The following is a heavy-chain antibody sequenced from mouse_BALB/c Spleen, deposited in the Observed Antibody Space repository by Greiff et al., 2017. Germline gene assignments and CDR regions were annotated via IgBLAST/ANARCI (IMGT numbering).Heavy chain of an antibody. CDR2: ISNGGGST. CDR1: GFTFSSYT. CDR3: ARPHYSYAMDY. J-gene: IGHJ4*01. V-gene: IGHV5-12-2*01. Sequence: EVKVVESGGGLVQPGGSLKLSCAASGFTFSSYTMSWVRQTPEKRLEWVAYISNGGGSTYYPDTVKGRFTISRDNAKNTLYLQMSSLKSEDTAMYYCARPHYSYAMDYWGQGTSVTVSS.